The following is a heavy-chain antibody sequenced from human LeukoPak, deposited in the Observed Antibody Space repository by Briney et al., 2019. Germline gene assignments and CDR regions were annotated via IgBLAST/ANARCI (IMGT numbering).Heavy chain of an antibody. V-gene: IGHV4-34*01. CDR2: INHSGRT. CDR3: ARGSSYGSGSYRSEYFQH. D-gene: IGHD3-10*01. CDR1: GGSFSGYY. J-gene: IGHJ1*01. Sequence: SETLSLTCAVYGGSFSGYYWSCIRQPPGQGLEWMGEINHSGRTNYNPSLKSRVTISVDTSKNQLSLKLSSVTAADTAVYYCARGSSYGSGSYRSEYFQHWGQGTLVTVSS.